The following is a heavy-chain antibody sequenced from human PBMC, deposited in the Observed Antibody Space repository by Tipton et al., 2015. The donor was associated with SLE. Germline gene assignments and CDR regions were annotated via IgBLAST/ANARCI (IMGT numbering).Heavy chain of an antibody. CDR2: INPSGSNT. CDR1: GYTFTRYY. V-gene: IGHV1-46*01. CDR3: ARAGSSWSPFDY. Sequence: QLVQSGAEVKKPGASVKVSCKASGYTFTRYYMHWVRQAPGQGLEWMAIINPSGSNTSYAQKFQGRVTMTRDTSTSTVYMDLSSLIFEDTAMYYCARAGSSWSPFDYWGQGTLVTVSS. J-gene: IGHJ4*02. D-gene: IGHD6-13*01.